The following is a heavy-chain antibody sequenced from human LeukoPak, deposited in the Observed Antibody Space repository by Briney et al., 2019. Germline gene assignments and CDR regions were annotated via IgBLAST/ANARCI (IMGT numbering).Heavy chain of an antibody. D-gene: IGHD3-22*01. CDR1: GFTFSTYV. CDR3: AKDHYYYDSGYFDY. V-gene: IGHV3-23*01. J-gene: IGHJ4*02. CDR2: VTESGGSA. Sequence: AGGSLRLSCVASGFTFSTYVMGWVRQVPGKGLEWVSVVTESGGSAYYADSVKGRFPISRDNSKNTMYLQMNSLRAEDTAVYYCAKDHYYYDSGYFDYWGQGTLVSVSS.